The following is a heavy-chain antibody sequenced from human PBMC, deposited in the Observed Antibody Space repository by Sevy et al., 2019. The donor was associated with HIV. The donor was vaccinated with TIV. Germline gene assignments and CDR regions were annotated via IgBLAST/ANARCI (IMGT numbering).Heavy chain of an antibody. D-gene: IGHD3-3*01. J-gene: IGHJ6*02. V-gene: IGHV4-4*02. CDR1: GGSISSSNW. CDR2: IYHSGST. Sequence: SETLSLTCAVSGGSISSSNWWSWVRQPPGKGLEWIGEIYHSGSTNYNPSLKSRVTISVDKSKNQFSLKLRSVTAADTAVYYCARATYYDFWSGFLLYYYGMDVWGQGTTVTVSS. CDR3: ARATYYDFWSGFLLYYYGMDV.